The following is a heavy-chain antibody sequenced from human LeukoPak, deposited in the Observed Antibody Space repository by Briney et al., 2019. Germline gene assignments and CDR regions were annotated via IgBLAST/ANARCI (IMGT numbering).Heavy chain of an antibody. J-gene: IGHJ6*03. CDR2: ISWNSGSI. CDR1: GFTFDDYA. V-gene: IGHV3-9*01. CDR3: AKAQRYGSYYYYMDV. D-gene: IGHD3-10*01. Sequence: GGSLRLSCAASGFTFDDYAMHWVRQAPGKGLEWVSSISWNSGSIGYADSVKGRFTISRDNAKNSLYLQMNSLRAEDTALYYCAKAQRYGSYYYYMDVWGKGTTVTVSS.